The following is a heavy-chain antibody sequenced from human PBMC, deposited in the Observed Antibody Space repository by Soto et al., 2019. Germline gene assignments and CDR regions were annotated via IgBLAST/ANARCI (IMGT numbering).Heavy chain of an antibody. Sequence: PSETLSLTCTVSGGSISSYYWSWIRQPPGKGLEWIGYIYYSGSTYYNPSLKSRVTISVDTSKNQFSLKLSSVTAADTAVYYCARDGSSAGIDYWGQGTLVTVSS. CDR2: IYYSGST. CDR1: GGSISSYY. CDR3: ARDGSSAGIDY. J-gene: IGHJ4*02. V-gene: IGHV4-59*12. D-gene: IGHD6-6*01.